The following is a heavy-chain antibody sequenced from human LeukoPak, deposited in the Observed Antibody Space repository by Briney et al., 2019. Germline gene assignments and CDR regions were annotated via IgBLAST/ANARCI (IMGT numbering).Heavy chain of an antibody. V-gene: IGHV4-34*01. D-gene: IGHD6-19*01. Sequence: MPSETLSLTCAVYGGSFSGYYWSWIRQPPGKGLEWIGEINHSGSTNYNPSLKSRVTISVDTSKNQFSLKLSSVTAADTAVYYCARGIAVAGRHFDYWGQGTLVTVSS. CDR3: ARGIAVAGRHFDY. CDR2: INHSGST. CDR1: GGSFSGYY. J-gene: IGHJ4*02.